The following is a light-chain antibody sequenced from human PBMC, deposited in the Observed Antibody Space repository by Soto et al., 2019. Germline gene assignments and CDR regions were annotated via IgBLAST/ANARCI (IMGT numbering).Light chain of an antibody. CDR1: SSNIGAGYD. Sequence: QSVLTQPPSVSGAPGQRVPIPGPGSSSNIGAGYDVHWYQQLPGTAPKPLIYGNSNRPSGVPDRFSGSKSGTSASLAITGLQAEDEADYYCQSYDSSLSGYVFGTGTKVTVL. J-gene: IGLJ1*01. V-gene: IGLV1-40*01. CDR3: QSYDSSLSGYV. CDR2: GNS.